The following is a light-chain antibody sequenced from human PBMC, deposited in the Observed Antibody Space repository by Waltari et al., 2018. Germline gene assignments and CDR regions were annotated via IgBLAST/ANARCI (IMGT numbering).Light chain of an antibody. CDR1: SDINVGDFN. CDR2: YKSDSEK. CDR3: MFWPSNVWV. V-gene: IGLV5-37*01. J-gene: IGLJ3*02. Sequence: QPVLTQPPSSSASPGDSARLTCTLPSDINVGDFNIYWYQPKPGSPPRFLLYYKSDSEKAQGSGVPSRFSGSKDASANAGILLISGLQSEDEADYYCMFWPSNVWVFGGGTKLTVL.